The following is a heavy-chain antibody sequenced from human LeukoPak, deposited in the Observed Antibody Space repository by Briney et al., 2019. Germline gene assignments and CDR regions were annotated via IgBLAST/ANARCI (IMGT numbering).Heavy chain of an antibody. CDR2: FYDSGNT. J-gene: IGHJ5*02. Sequence: SETLSLTCTVSGYSISSGYYWGWIRQPPGKGLEWIGSFYDSGNTYYNPSLKSRVTISVDTSKNQFSLKLSSVTAADTAVYYCARERSSGYYIGRFDPWGQGTLVTVSS. CDR1: GYSISSGYY. D-gene: IGHD3-22*01. V-gene: IGHV4-38-2*02. CDR3: ARERSSGYYIGRFDP.